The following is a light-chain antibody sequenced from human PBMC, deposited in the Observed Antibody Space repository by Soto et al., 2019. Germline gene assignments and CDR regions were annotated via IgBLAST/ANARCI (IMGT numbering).Light chain of an antibody. CDR2: RNN. Sequence: QSALTQPPSASGTPGQRVTISCSGSSSNIGSNYVYWYQQLPGTAPKLLIYRNNQRPSGVPDRFSGSKSGTSASLAISGLRSEDEADYFCAAWDVSLSGYVSGTGTKVTVL. CDR1: SSNIGSNY. V-gene: IGLV1-47*01. CDR3: AAWDVSLSGYV. J-gene: IGLJ1*01.